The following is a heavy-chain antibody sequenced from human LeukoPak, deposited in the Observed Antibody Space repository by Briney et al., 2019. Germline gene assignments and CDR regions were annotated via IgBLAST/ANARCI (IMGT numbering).Heavy chain of an antibody. D-gene: IGHD3-22*01. CDR3: ARDRFRYSGGYYGFDY. V-gene: IGHV1-69*01. CDR1: GGTFSSYA. Sequence: GASVKVSCKASGGTFSSYAISWVRQAPGQGLEWMGGIIPIFGTANYAQKFQGRVTITADESTSTAYKELSSLRSEDTAVYYCARDRFRYSGGYYGFDYWGQGTPVTVSS. CDR2: IIPIFGTA. J-gene: IGHJ4*02.